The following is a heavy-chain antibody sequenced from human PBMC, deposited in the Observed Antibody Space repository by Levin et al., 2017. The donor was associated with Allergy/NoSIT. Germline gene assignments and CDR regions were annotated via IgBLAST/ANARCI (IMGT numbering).Heavy chain of an antibody. CDR1: GYTFTSYA. V-gene: IGHV7-4-1*02. Sequence: ASVKVSCKASGYTFTSYAMNWVRQAPGQGLEWMGWINTNTGNPTYAQGFTGRFVFSLDTSVSTAYLQISSLKAEDTAVYYCARVTPVVAATPSPKIRTGYYYYMDVWGKGTTVTVSS. CDR2: INTNTGNP. J-gene: IGHJ6*03. D-gene: IGHD2-15*01. CDR3: ARVTPVVAATPSPKIRTGYYYYMDV.